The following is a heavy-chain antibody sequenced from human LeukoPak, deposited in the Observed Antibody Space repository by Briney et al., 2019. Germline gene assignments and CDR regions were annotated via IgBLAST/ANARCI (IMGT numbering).Heavy chain of an antibody. CDR3: AKDQTTRWYSSGWHDAFDI. CDR1: GFTFTNYA. Sequence: PGGSLRLSCAASGFTFTNYAMTWVRQAPGKGLEWVSAISGSGGSTYYADSVKGRFTISRDNSKNTLYLQMNSLRAEDTAVYYCAKDQTTRWYSSGWHDAFDIWGQGTMVTVSS. CDR2: ISGSGGST. D-gene: IGHD6-19*01. J-gene: IGHJ3*02. V-gene: IGHV3-23*01.